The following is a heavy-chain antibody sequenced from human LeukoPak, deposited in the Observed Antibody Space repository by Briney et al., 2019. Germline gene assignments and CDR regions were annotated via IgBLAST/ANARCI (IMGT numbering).Heavy chain of an antibody. J-gene: IGHJ6*04. CDR2: IYYSGST. Sequence: PSETLSLTCTVCGGSISSYYGSWIRQPPGKGLEWVRYIYYSGSTNYNPSLKSRVTISVDTSKNQFSLKLSSVTAADTAVYYCARDRAIAAAGTRSPYYYYYGMDVWGKGTTVTVSS. CDR1: GGSISSYY. D-gene: IGHD6-13*01. V-gene: IGHV4-59*01. CDR3: ARDRAIAAAGTRSPYYYYYGMDV.